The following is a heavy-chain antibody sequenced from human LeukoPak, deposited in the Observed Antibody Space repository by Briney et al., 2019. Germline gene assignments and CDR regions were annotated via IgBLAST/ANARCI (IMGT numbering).Heavy chain of an antibody. CDR1: GDSVSSSF. V-gene: IGHV4-59*02. D-gene: IGHD3-10*01. Sequence: SETLSLTCNVSGDSVSSSFWSWIRQPPGKGLEWIGYVYNGGKTHSNPSLKSRVTLSVDMSNNQLSLKLNSVTAADTAVYYSARDRSGTYFAFENWGQGTLVTVSA. CDR3: ARDRSGTYFAFEN. CDR2: VYNGGKT. J-gene: IGHJ4*02.